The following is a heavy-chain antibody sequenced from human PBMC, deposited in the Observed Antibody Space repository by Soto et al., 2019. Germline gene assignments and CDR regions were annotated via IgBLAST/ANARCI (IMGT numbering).Heavy chain of an antibody. CDR1: GFSISTCGVG. CDR2: IYLNEDK. D-gene: IGHD3-16*01. V-gene: IGHV2-5*01. J-gene: IGHJ3*02. CDR3: AHDLGRDAFDI. Sequence: QITLKASGPTLVKPTKTLTLTCTFSGFSISTCGVGVGWIRQPPGKALEWLALIYLNEDKRYSPSLKSRLTITKDTSKNRVVLTMTSMDPVDTATDCCAHDLGRDAFDIWGQGTMVTVSS.